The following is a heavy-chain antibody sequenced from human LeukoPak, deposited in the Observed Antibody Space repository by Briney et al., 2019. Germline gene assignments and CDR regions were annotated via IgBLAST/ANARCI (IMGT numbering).Heavy chain of an antibody. V-gene: IGHV3-11*01. CDR1: GFPFNDYF. CDR3: ARSRARIAAAVYYFDY. J-gene: IGHJ4*02. CDR2: VTNSGYTM. D-gene: IGHD6-13*01. Sequence: PGGSLRLSCAAAGFPFNDYFMGWVRQAPGKGLEWISYVTNSGYTMYYADSVRGRFTISKDNAKNSLFLHVSGLRAEDTAVYYCARSRARIAAAVYYFDYWGQGTPVTVSS.